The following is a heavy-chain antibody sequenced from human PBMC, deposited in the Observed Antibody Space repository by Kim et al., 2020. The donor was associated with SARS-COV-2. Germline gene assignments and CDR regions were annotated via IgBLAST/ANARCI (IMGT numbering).Heavy chain of an antibody. D-gene: IGHD3-16*01. CDR2: ISSSSSTI. J-gene: IGHJ4*02. V-gene: IGHV3-48*04. CDR1: GFTFSSYS. Sequence: GGSLRLSCAASGFTFSSYSMNWVRQAPGKGLEWVSYISSSSSTIYYADSVKGRFTISRDNAKNSLYLQMNSLRAEDTAVYYCARGLVRLRLGFDYWGQGTLVTGSS. CDR3: ARGLVRLRLGFDY.